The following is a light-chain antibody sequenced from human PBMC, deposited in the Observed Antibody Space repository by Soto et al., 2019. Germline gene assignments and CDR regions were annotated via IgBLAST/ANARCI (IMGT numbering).Light chain of an antibody. J-gene: IGKJ1*01. CDR1: QSVSNNY. CDR3: QQYGSSGT. V-gene: IGKV3-20*01. CDR2: GAS. Sequence: IVLTQSACTLSLSTGERATLSCRASQSVSNNYLAWYQQKPGQAPRLLIYGASNRATGIPDRFSGSGSGTDFTLTISRLEPEDFAVYYCQQYGSSGTFGQGTKVDIK.